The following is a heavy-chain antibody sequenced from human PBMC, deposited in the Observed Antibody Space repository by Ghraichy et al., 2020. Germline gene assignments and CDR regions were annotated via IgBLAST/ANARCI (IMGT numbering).Heavy chain of an antibody. V-gene: IGHV3-9*01. Sequence: GGSLRLSCAASGFTFDDYAMHWVRQAPGKGLEWVSGITWNSGTIGYADSVKGRFTISRDNAKNSLYMQMNSLRAEDTALYYCAKDWWVWGQGTTVTVSS. D-gene: IGHD2-15*01. CDR2: ITWNSGTI. J-gene: IGHJ6*02. CDR3: AKDWWV. CDR1: GFTFDDYA.